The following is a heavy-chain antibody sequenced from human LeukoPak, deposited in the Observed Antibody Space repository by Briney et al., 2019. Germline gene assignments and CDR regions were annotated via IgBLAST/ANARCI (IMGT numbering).Heavy chain of an antibody. CDR3: AKDRGTFGGVIAHDY. Sequence: GGSLRLSCAASGFTFSSYGMRWVRQASGKGLEWVAVISYDGSNKYYADSVKGRFTISRDNSKNTLYLQMNSLRAEDTAVYYCAKDRGTFGGVIAHDYWGQGTLVTVSS. V-gene: IGHV3-30*18. CDR1: GFTFSSYG. D-gene: IGHD3-16*02. CDR2: ISYDGSNK. J-gene: IGHJ4*02.